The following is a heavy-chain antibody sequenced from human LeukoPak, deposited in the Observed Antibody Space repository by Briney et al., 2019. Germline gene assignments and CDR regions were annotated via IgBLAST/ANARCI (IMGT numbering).Heavy chain of an antibody. Sequence: PSETLSLTCIVSGGSITSRDYYWGWIRQPPGKGLEWIGSIQYSGTTYYNPSLKSRVMVSVDTSKNQFSLNLSSVTATDTAVYYCARRRGSRLRGLTTYYFDSWGQGTLVTVSS. CDR1: GGSITSRDYY. D-gene: IGHD3-10*01. V-gene: IGHV4-39*01. CDR3: ARRRGSRLRGLTTYYFDS. CDR2: IQYSGTT. J-gene: IGHJ4*02.